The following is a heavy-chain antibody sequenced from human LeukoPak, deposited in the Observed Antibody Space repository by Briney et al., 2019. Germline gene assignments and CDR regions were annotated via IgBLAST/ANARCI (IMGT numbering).Heavy chain of an antibody. Sequence: GGSLRLSCAASGFTFSSYSMNWVRQAPGKGLEWVSYISRRGGTVYYADSVKGRFTISRDNAKNSLYLQMNSLRAEDTAVYYCARDSPITGSFYYYMDVWGKGTTVTVSS. CDR1: GFTFSSYS. D-gene: IGHD1-20*01. CDR2: ISRRGGTV. J-gene: IGHJ6*03. CDR3: ARDSPITGSFYYYMDV. V-gene: IGHV3-48*04.